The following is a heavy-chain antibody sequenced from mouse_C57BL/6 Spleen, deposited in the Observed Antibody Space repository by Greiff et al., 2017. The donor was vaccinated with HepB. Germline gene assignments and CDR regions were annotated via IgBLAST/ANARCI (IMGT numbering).Heavy chain of an antibody. Sequence: QVQLQQSGAELVRPGSSVKLSCKASGYTFTSYWMHWVKQRPIQGLEWIGNIDPSDSETHYNQKFKDKATLTVDKSSSTAYMQLSSLTSEDSAVYYCAREEAGRAWFAYWGQGTLVTVSA. J-gene: IGHJ3*01. CDR3: AREEAGRAWFAY. CDR2: IDPSDSET. V-gene: IGHV1-52*01. D-gene: IGHD4-1*01. CDR1: GYTFTSYW.